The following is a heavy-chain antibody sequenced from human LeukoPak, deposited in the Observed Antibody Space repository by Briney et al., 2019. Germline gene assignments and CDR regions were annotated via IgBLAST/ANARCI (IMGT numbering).Heavy chain of an antibody. CDR1: GVIFSSCA. V-gene: IGHV1-58*01. CDR3: AADLYYYGSGSTYKGDAFDI. Sequence: SVKVSCKASGVIFSSCAVQWVRQARGQRLEWIGWIAVGSGDTNYAQKFQDRVTITRDMSTSTVYMELSSVRSEDTAVYSCAADLYYYGSGSTYKGDAFDIWGQGTMVSVSS. D-gene: IGHD3-10*01. CDR2: IAVGSGDT. J-gene: IGHJ3*02.